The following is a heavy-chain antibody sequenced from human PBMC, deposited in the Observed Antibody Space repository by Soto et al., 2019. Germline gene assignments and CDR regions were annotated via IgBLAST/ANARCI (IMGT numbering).Heavy chain of an antibody. CDR3: TRDGIAGTAFRGYFDY. CDR1: GFWFSDYG. J-gene: IGHJ4*02. D-gene: IGHD1-7*01. Sequence: QVQLVESGGGVVQPGRSLRLSCVASGFWFSDYGMHWVRQPPGKGLEWVAIIWRDGSEKYYADSVKGRFTISRDNSKNTTYLQVKSLRAEDTAVYYCTRDGIAGTAFRGYFDYWGQGSLVTVSS. V-gene: IGHV3-33*01. CDR2: IWRDGSEK.